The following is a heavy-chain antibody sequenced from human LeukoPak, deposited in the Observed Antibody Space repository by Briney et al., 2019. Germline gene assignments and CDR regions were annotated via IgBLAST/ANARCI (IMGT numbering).Heavy chain of an antibody. CDR1: GFTFSSYS. CDR2: ISSSSSYI. Sequence: PGGSLRLSCAASGFTFSSYSMNWVRQAPGKGLVWVSSISSSSSYIYYADSVKGRFTISRDNAKNSLYLQMNSLRAEDTAVYYCARDRHKYNYDSGGYPPYWGQGTLVTVSS. D-gene: IGHD3-22*01. V-gene: IGHV3-21*01. CDR3: ARDRHKYNYDSGGYPPY. J-gene: IGHJ4*02.